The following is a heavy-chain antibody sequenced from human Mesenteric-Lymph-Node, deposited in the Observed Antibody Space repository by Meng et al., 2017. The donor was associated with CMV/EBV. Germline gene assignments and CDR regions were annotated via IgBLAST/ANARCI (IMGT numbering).Heavy chain of an antibody. V-gene: IGHV3-23*01. D-gene: IGHD6-6*01. CDR1: GFIFNAYA. J-gene: IGHJ4*02. CDR3: AKNAKLSSGYFDY. Sequence: GESLKISCAASGFIFNAYAMSWVRQAPGKGLEWVSTISGSGSSTYYADSVKGRFTISRDNSKSTLYLQMNSLRAEDTALYYCAKNAKLSSGYFDYWGQGTLVTVSS. CDR2: ISGSGSST.